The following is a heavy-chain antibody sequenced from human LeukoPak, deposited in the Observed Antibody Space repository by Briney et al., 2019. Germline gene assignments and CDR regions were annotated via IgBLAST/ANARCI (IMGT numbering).Heavy chain of an antibody. D-gene: IGHD5-12*01. CDR2: INHSGST. V-gene: IGHV4-34*01. CDR3: ASGYDLFDY. CDR1: GGSFSGYY. J-gene: IGHJ4*02. Sequence: SETLSLTCAVYGGSFSGYYWRWIRQPPGKGLEWIGEINHSGSTNYNPSLKSRVTISVNTSKKQFSLTLASRPGPDTAVYYCASGYDLFDYWGQGTLVTVSS.